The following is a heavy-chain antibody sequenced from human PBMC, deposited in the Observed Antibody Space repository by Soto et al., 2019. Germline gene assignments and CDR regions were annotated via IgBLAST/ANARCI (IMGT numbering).Heavy chain of an antibody. CDR1: GGSISSYY. CDR2: IYYSGST. V-gene: IGHV4-59*01. D-gene: IGHD2-2*01. J-gene: IGHJ4*02. CDR3: ARVLPYCSSTSCYGFDY. Sequence: SETLSLTCTVSGGSISSYYWSWIRQPPGKGLEWIGYIYYSGSTNYNPSLKSRVTISVDTSKNQFSLKLSSVTAADTAVYYCARVLPYCSSTSCYGFDYWGQGTLVTVSS.